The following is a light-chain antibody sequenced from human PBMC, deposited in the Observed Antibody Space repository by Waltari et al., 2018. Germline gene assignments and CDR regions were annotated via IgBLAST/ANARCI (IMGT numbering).Light chain of an antibody. CDR3: QQYYSTRYT. CDR2: WAS. J-gene: IGKJ2*01. Sequence: DIVMTQSTDYVAVSLGERATINCKSSQRVLYSSNNKNSLASYQQKPGQPPKLLIYWASTRESGVPARCSGSGSETDFTLTISSLQAEDVAVYYCQQYYSTRYTFGQGTKLEIK. CDR1: QRVLYSSNNKNS. V-gene: IGKV4-1*01.